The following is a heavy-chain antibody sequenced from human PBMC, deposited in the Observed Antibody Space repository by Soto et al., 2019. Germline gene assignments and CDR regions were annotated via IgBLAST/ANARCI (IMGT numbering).Heavy chain of an antibody. J-gene: IGHJ4*02. CDR1: GGTFSSYA. V-gene: IGHV1-69*01. Sequence: QVQLVQSGAEVKKPGSSVKVSCKASGGTFSSYAISWVRQAPGQGLEWMGGIIPIFGTANYAQKFQGRVTSTADESTSTAYMELSSLRSEDTAVYYCASHPEGGDGYNYWFDYWGQGTLVTVSS. CDR2: IIPIFGTA. D-gene: IGHD5-12*01. CDR3: ASHPEGGDGYNYWFDY.